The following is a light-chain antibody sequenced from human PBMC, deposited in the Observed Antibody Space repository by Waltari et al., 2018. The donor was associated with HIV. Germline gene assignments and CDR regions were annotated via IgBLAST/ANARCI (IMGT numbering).Light chain of an antibody. J-gene: IGLJ3*02. CDR1: ALPKQF. Sequence: SFELTQPPSVSVSPGQTARITCSGDALPKQFAYWYQQKPGQAPVLIIYQDTERPAGIPERFSGSSSGTRVTLTVSGVQAEDEADYYCQSADSSGTWVFGGGTKLTAL. CDR3: QSADSSGTWV. CDR2: QDT. V-gene: IGLV3-25*03.